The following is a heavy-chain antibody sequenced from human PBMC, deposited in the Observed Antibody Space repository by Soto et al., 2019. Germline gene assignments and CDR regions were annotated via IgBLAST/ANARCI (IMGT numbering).Heavy chain of an antibody. CDR3: GRHVTTVTTSGGEVDY. V-gene: IGHV4-59*08. Sequence: NPSETLSLTCTVSGGSISSYYWSWIRQPPGKGLEWIGYIYYSGSTNYNPSLKSRVTISVDTSKNQFSLKLSSVTAADTAVYYCGRHVTTVTTSGGEVDYWGQGTLVTVSS. CDR1: GGSISSYY. CDR2: IYYSGST. D-gene: IGHD4-17*01. J-gene: IGHJ4*02.